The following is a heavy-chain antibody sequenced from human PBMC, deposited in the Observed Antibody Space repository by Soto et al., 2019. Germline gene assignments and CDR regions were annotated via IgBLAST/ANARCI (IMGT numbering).Heavy chain of an antibody. V-gene: IGHV4-59*08. J-gene: IGHJ4*02. Sequence: PSETLSLTCTVSGGSISSYYWSWIRQPPGKGLEWIGYIYYSGSTNYNPSLKSRVTTSVDTSKNQFSLKLSSVTAADTAVYYCARHYMDRGVISYWGQGTLVTVSS. CDR2: IYYSGST. D-gene: IGHD3-10*01. CDR1: GGSISSYY. CDR3: ARHYMDRGVISY.